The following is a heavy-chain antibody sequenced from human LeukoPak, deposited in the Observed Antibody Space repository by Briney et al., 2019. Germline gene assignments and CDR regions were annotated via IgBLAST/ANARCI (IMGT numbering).Heavy chain of an antibody. CDR3: ARRPSGSGSYGFDP. J-gene: IGHJ5*02. D-gene: IGHD3-10*01. Sequence: SETLSLTCTVSGGSTSSYYWSWIRQPPGKGLEWSGYIYYSGSTNYNPSLKSRVTISVATSKNQFSLKLSSVTAADTAVYYCARRPSGSGSYGFDPWGQGTLVTVSS. CDR2: IYYSGST. CDR1: GGSTSSYY. V-gene: IGHV4-59*01.